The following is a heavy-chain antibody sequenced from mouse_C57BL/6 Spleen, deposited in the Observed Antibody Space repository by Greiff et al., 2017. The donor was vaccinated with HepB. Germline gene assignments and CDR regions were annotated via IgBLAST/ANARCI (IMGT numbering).Heavy chain of an antibody. V-gene: IGHV5-9*01. CDR2: ISGGGGNT. J-gene: IGHJ3*01. CDR3: ASQIGFAY. Sequence: EVKLMESGGGLVKPGGSLKLSCAASGFTFSSYTMSWVRQPPEKRLEWVATISGGGGNTYYPDSVKGRFTISSDNAKHTLYLQMSSLRSEDTALYYCASQIGFAYWGQGTLVTVAA. CDR1: GFTFSSYT.